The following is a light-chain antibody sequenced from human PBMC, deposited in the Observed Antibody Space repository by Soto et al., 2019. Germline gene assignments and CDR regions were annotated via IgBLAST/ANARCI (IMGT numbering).Light chain of an antibody. CDR2: GAS. Sequence: EIVLTQSPGTLSLSPGERATLSCRASQSVSSSYLAWYQQKPGQAPRLLIYGASSRATGIPDRFSGSGSGIDFTLTISRLEPEDFAVYYCQQYGSSSQLTFGGGTKVEIK. CDR1: QSVSSSY. CDR3: QQYGSSSQLT. V-gene: IGKV3-20*01. J-gene: IGKJ4*01.